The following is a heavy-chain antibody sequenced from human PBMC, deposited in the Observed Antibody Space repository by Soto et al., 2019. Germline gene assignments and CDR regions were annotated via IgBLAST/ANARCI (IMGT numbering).Heavy chain of an antibody. Sequence: ESLSPACPLSTLSLSPNSMKERREGPESRSEWVSSISSRNSYIYYADSVKGRFTISRDNAKNTLYLQMNSLRAEDTAVYYCAKNPGYYYDSTGYHFDYWGQGTLVTVSS. CDR1: TLSLSPNS. CDR2: ISSRNSYI. J-gene: IGHJ4*02. V-gene: IGHV3-21*04. D-gene: IGHD3-22*01. CDR3: AKNPGYYYDSTGYHFDY.